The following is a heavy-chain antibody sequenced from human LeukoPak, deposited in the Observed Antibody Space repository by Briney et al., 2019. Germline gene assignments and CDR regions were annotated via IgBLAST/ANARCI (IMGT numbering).Heavy chain of an antibody. Sequence: GASVKVSCKASGYTFTGYHMHWVRQAPGQGLEWMGWINPNSGGTNYAQKFQGRVTMTRDTSISTAYMELSRLRSDDTAVYYCARVAYSGYDGESAWGQGTLVTVSS. CDR2: INPNSGGT. CDR3: ARVAYSGYDGESA. D-gene: IGHD5-12*01. CDR1: GYTFTGYH. J-gene: IGHJ4*02. V-gene: IGHV1-2*02.